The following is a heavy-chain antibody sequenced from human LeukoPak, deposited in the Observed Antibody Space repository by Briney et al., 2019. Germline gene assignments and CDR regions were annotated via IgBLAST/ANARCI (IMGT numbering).Heavy chain of an antibody. J-gene: IGHJ3*02. D-gene: IGHD3-22*01. CDR2: IYYSGST. CDR1: GGSISSYY. V-gene: IGHV4-59*01. Sequence: SETLSLTCTVSGGSISSYYWSWIRQPPGKGLEWIGYIYYSGSTNYNPSLKSRVTIPVDTSKNQFSLKLSSVTAADTAVYYCARDTYYYDSSVSDAFDIWGQGTMVTVSS. CDR3: ARDTYYYDSSVSDAFDI.